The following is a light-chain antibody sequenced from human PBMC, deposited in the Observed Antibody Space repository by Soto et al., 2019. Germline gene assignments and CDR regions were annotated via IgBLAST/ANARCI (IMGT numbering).Light chain of an antibody. CDR2: EVS. V-gene: IGLV2-14*01. CDR1: SSDVGRYNY. Sequence: QSVLTQPASVSGSPGQSITISCTGTSSDVGRYNYVSWYQQHPGKAPKLMIYEVSHRPSGVSNRFSASKSGNTASLTISGLQAEDEADYYCTSYTSSTTWVFGGGTKLTVL. J-gene: IGLJ3*02. CDR3: TSYTSSTTWV.